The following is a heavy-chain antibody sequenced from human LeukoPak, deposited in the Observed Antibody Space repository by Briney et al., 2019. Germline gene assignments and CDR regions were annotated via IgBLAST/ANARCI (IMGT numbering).Heavy chain of an antibody. V-gene: IGHV3-23*01. CDR2: ISDSGSST. D-gene: IGHD1-1*01. CDR3: AKVKERNSPTFDY. J-gene: IGHJ4*02. Sequence: PGGSLRLSCAASGFTFSSYAMSWVRQAPGKGLEWVSAISDSGSSTYYADSVKGRFTISRDNSKNTLYLQMNSLRAEDTAVYYCAKVKERNSPTFDYWGQGTLVTVSS. CDR1: GFTFSSYA.